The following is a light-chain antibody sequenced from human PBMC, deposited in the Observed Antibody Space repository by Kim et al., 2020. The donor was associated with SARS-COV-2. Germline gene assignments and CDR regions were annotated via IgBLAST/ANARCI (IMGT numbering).Light chain of an antibody. CDR2: QNR. CDR1: NLGDKF. CDR3: QAWDSNVVI. V-gene: IGLV3-1*01. J-gene: IGLJ2*01. Sequence: SYELTQPPSVSVSLGQTASITCSGDNLGDKFVCWFQEKSGQSPVLVIYQNRKRPSGIPERFSGSNSGDTATLTISGTQAMDEAHYYCQAWDSNVVIFGGG.